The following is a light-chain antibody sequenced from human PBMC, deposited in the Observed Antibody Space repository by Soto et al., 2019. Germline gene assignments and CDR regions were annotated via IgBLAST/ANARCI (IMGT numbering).Light chain of an antibody. CDR2: KAS. V-gene: IGKV1-5*03. CDR1: QTISSW. CDR3: QHYNSYSEA. J-gene: IGKJ1*01. Sequence: DIQMTQSPSTLSGSVGDRFTVTCRASQTISSWLAWYQQKPGKXPKXXIYKASTLKSGVPSRFSGSGSGTEFTLTISSLQPDDFETYDCQHYNSYSEAFGQGTKVEIK.